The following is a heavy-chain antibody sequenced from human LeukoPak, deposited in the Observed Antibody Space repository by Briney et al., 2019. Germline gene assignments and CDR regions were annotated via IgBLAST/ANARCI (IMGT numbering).Heavy chain of an antibody. D-gene: IGHD6-13*01. Sequence: ASVKVSCKVSGYSLNELSMHWVRQTPGKGLEWMGGFDPEDGEIVYAQKFRGRVNMTEDTSTDTAYMYLGSLRPDDTAVYYCARVRVIAAAGPYYYYGMDVWGQGTTVTVSS. CDR3: ARVRVIAAAGPYYYYGMDV. CDR2: FDPEDGEI. V-gene: IGHV1-24*01. J-gene: IGHJ6*02. CDR1: GYSLNELS.